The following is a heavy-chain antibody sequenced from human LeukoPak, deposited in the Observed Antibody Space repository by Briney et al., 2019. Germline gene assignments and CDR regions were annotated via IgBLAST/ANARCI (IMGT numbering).Heavy chain of an antibody. D-gene: IGHD2-2*03. Sequence: PSETLSLTCTVSGGSISSYYWSWIRQPAGKGLEWIGRIYTSGSTNYNPSLKSRVTMSVDTSKNQFSLKLSSVTAADTAVYYCARVAIVVVPAAHGNYYYYYMDVWGKGTTVTVSS. J-gene: IGHJ6*03. V-gene: IGHV4-4*07. CDR3: ARVAIVVVPAAHGNYYYYYMDV. CDR2: IYTSGST. CDR1: GGSISSYY.